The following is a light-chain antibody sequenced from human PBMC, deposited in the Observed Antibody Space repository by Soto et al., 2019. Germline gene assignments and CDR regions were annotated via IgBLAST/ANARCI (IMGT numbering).Light chain of an antibody. Sequence: DIQMTLSPSTLSASVGDRVTITCPASQSISSWLAWYQQKPGRAPRLLIYDASSLESGVPSRFSGSGSGTEFTLTISSLQPDDFATYYCQQYNSYSRTFGQGTKVEIK. V-gene: IGKV1-5*01. CDR2: DAS. CDR1: QSISSW. CDR3: QQYNSYSRT. J-gene: IGKJ1*01.